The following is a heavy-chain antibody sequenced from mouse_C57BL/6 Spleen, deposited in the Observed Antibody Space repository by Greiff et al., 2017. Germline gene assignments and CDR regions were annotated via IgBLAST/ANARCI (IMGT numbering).Heavy chain of an antibody. V-gene: IGHV1-69*01. CDR1: GYTFTSYW. Sequence: QVQLQQPGAELVLPGASVKLSFKASGYTFTSYWMHWVKQRPGQGLEWIGEIDPSASYTNYNQKFKGKSTLTVDKSSSRAYMQLSSLTSEDSAVYYCASTAGTGYFDDWGQGTTLTVSS. D-gene: IGHD3-3*01. CDR3: ASTAGTGYFDD. J-gene: IGHJ2*01. CDR2: IDPSASYT.